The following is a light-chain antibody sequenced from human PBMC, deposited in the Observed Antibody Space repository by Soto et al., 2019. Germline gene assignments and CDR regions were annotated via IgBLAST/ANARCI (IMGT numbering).Light chain of an antibody. CDR3: CSYAGSSTFPYV. V-gene: IGLV2-23*03. J-gene: IGLJ1*01. Sequence: QSALTQPASVSGSPGQSITISCTGSGSDVGTYNLVSWYQHHPGKAPKLIIYEGSKRPSGVSDRFSGSKSGNTASLTISGLQAEDEADYSCCSYAGSSTFPYVFGTGTKVTVL. CDR2: EGS. CDR1: GSDVGTYNL.